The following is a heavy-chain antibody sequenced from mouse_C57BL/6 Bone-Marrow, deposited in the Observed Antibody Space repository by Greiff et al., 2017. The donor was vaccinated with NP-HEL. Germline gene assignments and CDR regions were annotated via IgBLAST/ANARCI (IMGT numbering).Heavy chain of an antibody. CDR2: INPYNGDT. CDR3: ARDGYYGSRDY. J-gene: IGHJ2*01. CDR1: GYSFTGYF. D-gene: IGHD1-1*01. V-gene: IGHV1-20*01. Sequence: VQLQQSGPELVKPGDSVKISCKASGYSFTGYFMNWVMQSHGKSLEWIGRINPYNGDTFYNQKFKGKATLTVDKSSSTAHMELRSLTSEDSAVYYCARDGYYGSRDYWGQGTTLTVSS.